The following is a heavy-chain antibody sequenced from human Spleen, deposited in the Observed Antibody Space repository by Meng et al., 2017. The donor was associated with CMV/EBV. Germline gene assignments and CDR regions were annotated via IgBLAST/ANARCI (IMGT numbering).Heavy chain of an antibody. V-gene: IGHV3-11*01. CDR3: AKDTSITTRYYYGIDV. CDR1: GFTFSDYY. J-gene: IGHJ6*02. CDR2: ISSSGYTM. Sequence: GESLKISCAASGFTFSDYYMSWIRQAPGKGLEWVSYISSSGYTMYYSDSVRGRFTISRDNAKNSRYLQMNSLRAEDTAVYYCAKDTSITTRYYYGIDVWGQGTTVTVSS. D-gene: IGHD4-11*01.